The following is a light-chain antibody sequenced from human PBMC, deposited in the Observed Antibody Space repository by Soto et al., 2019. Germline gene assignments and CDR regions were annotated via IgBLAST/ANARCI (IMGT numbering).Light chain of an antibody. CDR2: GAS. Sequence: EIVMTQSPATLSLSPGERATLSCRASQSISSDYLSWYQQKPGQTPRLLIYGASTRATGIPARFSGSGSWNGFPLTISSLQPGDFAVYYCQQDYNLPRTFGQGTKVEIK. J-gene: IGKJ1*01. CDR3: QQDYNLPRT. V-gene: IGKV3D-7*01. CDR1: QSISSDY.